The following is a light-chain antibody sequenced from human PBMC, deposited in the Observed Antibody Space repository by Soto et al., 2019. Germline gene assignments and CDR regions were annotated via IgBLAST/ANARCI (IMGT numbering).Light chain of an antibody. V-gene: IGKV3D-20*02. J-gene: IGKJ4*01. Sequence: EMVMTQSPATLSVSPGERATLSCRASQSISNNLAWYQLKPGQAPRLLIYGASSRATGIPDRFSGSGSGTDFTLTISRLEPEDFAVYYCQQRSNWLTFGGGTKVDIK. CDR1: QSISNN. CDR2: GAS. CDR3: QQRSNWLT.